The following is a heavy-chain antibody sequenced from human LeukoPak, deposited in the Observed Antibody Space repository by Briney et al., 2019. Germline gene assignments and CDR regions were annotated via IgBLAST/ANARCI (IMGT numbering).Heavy chain of an antibody. J-gene: IGHJ4*02. CDR2: IYSGGST. CDR3: ARDDDYGDY. V-gene: IGHV3-53*01. Sequence: PGGSLRLSCAASGFIVSSNCMNWVRQAPGKGLEWVSVIYSGGSTFYADSVKGRFTISRDNSKNTLYLQMNSLRAEDTAVYYCARDDDYGDYWGQGTLVTVSS. CDR1: GFIVSSNC.